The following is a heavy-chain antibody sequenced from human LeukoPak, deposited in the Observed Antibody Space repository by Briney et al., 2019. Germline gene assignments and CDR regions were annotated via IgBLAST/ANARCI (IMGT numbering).Heavy chain of an antibody. Sequence: SETLSLTCGVSGGSITTTNFWSWVRRTPGRGLEWMGEVSVSGLSDYNPSLRGRVTMSLDTSKNQLSLKLTPVNTADTAVYYSTREQAAFSPFGYWGQGTLVTV. CDR2: VSVSGLS. D-gene: IGHD6-25*01. J-gene: IGHJ4*02. V-gene: IGHV4-4*02. CDR1: GGSITTTNF. CDR3: TREQAAFSPFGY.